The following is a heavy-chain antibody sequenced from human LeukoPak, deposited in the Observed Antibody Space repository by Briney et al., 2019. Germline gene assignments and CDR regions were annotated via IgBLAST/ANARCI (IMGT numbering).Heavy chain of an antibody. V-gene: IGHV3-30-3*01. Sequence: GGSLRLSCAASGFTFSSYAMHWVRQAPGKGLEWVAVISYDGSNKYYADSVKGRFTVSRDNSKNTLYLQMNSLRAEDTAVYYCARDKTLVYWGQRTLVTVSS. J-gene: IGHJ4*02. CDR1: GFTFSSYA. D-gene: IGHD2-8*02. CDR2: ISYDGSNK. CDR3: ARDKTLVY.